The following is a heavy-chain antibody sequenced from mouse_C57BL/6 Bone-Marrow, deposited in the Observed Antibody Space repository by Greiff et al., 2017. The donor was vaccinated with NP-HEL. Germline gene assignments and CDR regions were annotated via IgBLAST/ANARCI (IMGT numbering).Heavy chain of an antibody. J-gene: IGHJ3*01. V-gene: IGHV5-6*01. CDR3: ARHRGLHWFAY. Sequence: EVQVVESGGDLVKPGGSLKLSCAASGFTFSSYGMSWVRQTPDKRLEWVATISSGGSYTYYPDSVKGRFTISRDNAKNTLYLQMSSLKSEDTAMYYCARHRGLHWFAYWGQGTLVTVSA. D-gene: IGHD2-4*01. CDR1: GFTFSSYG. CDR2: ISSGGSYT.